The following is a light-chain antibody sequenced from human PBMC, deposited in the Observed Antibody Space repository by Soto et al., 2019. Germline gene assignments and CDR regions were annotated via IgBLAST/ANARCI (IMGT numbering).Light chain of an antibody. CDR3: QQYYSYPFT. CDR2: AAS. V-gene: IGKV1-8*01. Sequence: AIRMTQSPSSFSASTGDRVTITCRASQCISSYLAWYQQKQGKAPKLLIYAASTLQSGGPSRFSGSGYGTDFTLTISCMQSEEFATYYCQQYYSYPFTFGPGTKVDIK. J-gene: IGKJ3*01. CDR1: QCISSY.